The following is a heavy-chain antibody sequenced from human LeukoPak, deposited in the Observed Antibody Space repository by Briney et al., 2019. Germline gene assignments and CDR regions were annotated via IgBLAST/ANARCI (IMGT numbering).Heavy chain of an antibody. CDR3: ARRGLYYGSGSYSF. CDR2: IYYSGTT. V-gene: IGHV4-59*04. CDR1: GFTFSSYS. D-gene: IGHD3-10*01. J-gene: IGHJ4*02. Sequence: GSLRLSCAASGFTFSSYSMNWVRQPPGKVLEWVGTIYYSGTTYYNPSLKNRVTISVDTSKNQFSLKLSSVTAADTAVYYCARRGLYYGSGSYSFWGQGTLVTVSS.